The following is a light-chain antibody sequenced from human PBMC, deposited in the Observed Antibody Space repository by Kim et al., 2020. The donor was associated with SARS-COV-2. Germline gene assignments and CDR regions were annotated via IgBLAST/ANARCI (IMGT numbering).Light chain of an antibody. J-gene: IGKJ5*01. CDR2: DAS. V-gene: IGKV3-11*01. Sequence: SLSPGERATLSCRASQSVSSYLAWYQQKPGQAPRLLIYDASNRATGIPARFSGSGSGTDFTLTISSLEPEDFAVYYCQQRSSRITFGQGTRLEIK. CDR3: QQRSSRIT. CDR1: QSVSSY.